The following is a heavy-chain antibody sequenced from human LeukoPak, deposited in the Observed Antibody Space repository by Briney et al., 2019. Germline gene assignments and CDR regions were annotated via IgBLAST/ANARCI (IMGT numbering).Heavy chain of an antibody. CDR3: SIGPRQKRGLSTY. J-gene: IGHJ4*02. CDR2: ISGNGATT. V-gene: IGHV3-23*01. D-gene: IGHD3/OR15-3a*01. Sequence: GGSLRLSCAASGFTFSSYVMSWVRQAPGKGLEGVSGISGNGATTYYTDSVKGRFTISRDNSKNTLYLQGDSLRAENTALYYCSIGPRQKRGLSTYWGQGTLVIVS. CDR1: GFTFSSYV.